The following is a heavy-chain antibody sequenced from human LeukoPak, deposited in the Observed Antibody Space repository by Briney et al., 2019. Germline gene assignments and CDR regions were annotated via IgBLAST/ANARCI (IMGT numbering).Heavy chain of an antibody. CDR3: ARDPDGGFGELLPDI. J-gene: IGHJ3*02. V-gene: IGHV3-30*02. Sequence: GGSLRLSCAASGFTFSSYGMHWVRQAPGKGLEWVAFVRYDGTNKYYADSVKGRFTISRDNSKNTLYLQMNSLRAEDTAVYYCARDPDGGFGELLPDIWGQGTMVTVSS. CDR2: VRYDGTNK. D-gene: IGHD3-10*01. CDR1: GFTFSSYG.